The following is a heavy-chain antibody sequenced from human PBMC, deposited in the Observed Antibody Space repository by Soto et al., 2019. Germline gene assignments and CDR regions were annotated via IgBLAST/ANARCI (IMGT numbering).Heavy chain of an antibody. CDR2: IYYSGST. CDR1: GFTFSSYA. Sequence: VQLLESGGGLVQPGGSLRLSCAASGFTFSSYAMSWVRQAPGKGLEWIGSIYYSGSTYYNPSLKSRVTISVDTSKNQFSLKLSSVTAADTAVYYCARHGGVGELLYYYYGMDVWGQGTTVTVSS. J-gene: IGHJ6*02. D-gene: IGHD3-10*01. CDR3: ARHGGVGELLYYYYGMDV. V-gene: IGHV4-39*01.